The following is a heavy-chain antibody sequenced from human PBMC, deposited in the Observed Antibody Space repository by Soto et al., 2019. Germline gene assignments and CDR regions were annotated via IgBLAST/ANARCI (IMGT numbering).Heavy chain of an antibody. J-gene: IGHJ5*01. D-gene: IGHD1-7*01. CDR3: AAAPYLANSWFVL. CDR1: GFTFTTSA. V-gene: IGHV1-58*01. Sequence: SVKVSCKASGFTFTTSAVQWVRQARGQRLEWIGWIVVGSGNTNYAQKFQERVTITRDMSTSTAYMELSSLRSEDTAVYYCAAAPYLANSWFVLWGQGTLVTVSS. CDR2: IVVGSGNT.